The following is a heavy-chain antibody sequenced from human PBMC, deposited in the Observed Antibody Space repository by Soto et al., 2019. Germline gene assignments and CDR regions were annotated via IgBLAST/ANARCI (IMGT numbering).Heavy chain of an antibody. CDR2: TYYRSKWYD. D-gene: IGHD2-8*01. V-gene: IGHV6-1*01. J-gene: IGHJ4*02. CDR1: GDSDSSNSAA. Sequence: SQTLSLTCAISGDSDSSNSAAWNWIRQSPSRGLEWLGRTYYRSKWYDDYAVSVKSRITINSDTSKNQFSLQLNFVTPEDTAVYYCARDEATNRYCYDYWGQGTVVTVSS. CDR3: ARDEATNRYCYDY.